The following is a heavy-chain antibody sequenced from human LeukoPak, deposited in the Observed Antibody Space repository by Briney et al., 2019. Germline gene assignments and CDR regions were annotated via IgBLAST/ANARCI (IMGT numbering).Heavy chain of an antibody. CDR3: ARGRYNSKTDFDY. V-gene: IGHV4-39*07. J-gene: IGHJ4*02. Sequence: SETLSLTSTVSGDSISSSDYYWGWIRQPPGKGLEWIGSIHSSGNIYYNPSLKSRVTISLDTSNNQFSLRLFSVSAADTAVYYCARGRYNSKTDFDYWGQGTLVTISS. CDR1: GDSISSSDYY. D-gene: IGHD3-16*02. CDR2: IHSSGNI.